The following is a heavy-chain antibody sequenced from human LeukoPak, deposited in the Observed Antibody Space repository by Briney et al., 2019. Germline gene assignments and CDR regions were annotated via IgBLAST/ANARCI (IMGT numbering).Heavy chain of an antibody. J-gene: IGHJ4*02. CDR3: ARVDRYCSGGSCYDNYYFDY. D-gene: IGHD2-15*01. Sequence: GGSLRLSCAASGFTFSSNAMSWVRQAPGKGLEWVSGISGSGGSTYYADSVKGRFTISRDNAKNSLYLQMNSLRAEDTAVYYCARVDRYCSGGSCYDNYYFDYWGQGTLVTVSS. V-gene: IGHV3-23*01. CDR1: GFTFSSNA. CDR2: ISGSGGST.